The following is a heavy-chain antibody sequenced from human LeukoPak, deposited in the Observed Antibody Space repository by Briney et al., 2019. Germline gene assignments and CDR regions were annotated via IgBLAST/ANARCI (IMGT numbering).Heavy chain of an antibody. J-gene: IGHJ4*02. CDR3: ARGRYIDGRRDPSYFEY. V-gene: IGHV4-34*01. CDR1: GGSLRDYS. D-gene: IGHD3-9*01. CDR2: INHSGRT. Sequence: SETLSLTCAVYGGSLRDYSWNWIRQPPGKGLDWIGEINHSGRTNYNPSLKSPVTISIDTPQNRFSLKVTSVTAEDTATYYCARGRYIDGRRDPSYFEYWGQGTLVTVSS.